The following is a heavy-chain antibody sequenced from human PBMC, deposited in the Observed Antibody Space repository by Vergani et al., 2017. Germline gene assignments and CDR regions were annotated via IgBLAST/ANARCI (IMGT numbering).Heavy chain of an antibody. D-gene: IGHD5-12*01. CDR3: TKGSVYYHDGADHGYDPYTGFDL. CDR1: GITFWKFG. CDR2: ISWNSGAV. J-gene: IGHJ3*01. Sequence: EVDLVESGGGLAQPGGSLRLSCEASGITFWKFGMHWVRQGPGKGLEWVSGISWNSGAVDYADSVRGRFTISRDNAKNSLFLEMNSLGFEDTAVYFCTKGSVYYHDGADHGYDPYTGFDLWGQGTLVTVSS. V-gene: IGHV3-9*01.